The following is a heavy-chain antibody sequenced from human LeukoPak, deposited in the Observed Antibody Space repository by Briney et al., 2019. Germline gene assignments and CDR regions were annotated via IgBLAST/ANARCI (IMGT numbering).Heavy chain of an antibody. Sequence: PGGSLRLSCAASGFTVTSSYMSWVRQAPGKGLEWVSVIYSDGSTYYADSVKGRFTISRDNAKNALYLQMNSLRAEDTAVYYCARGELVPDYWGQGTLVTVSS. J-gene: IGHJ4*02. CDR2: IYSDGST. V-gene: IGHV3-53*01. CDR1: GFTVTSSY. D-gene: IGHD6-6*01. CDR3: ARGELVPDY.